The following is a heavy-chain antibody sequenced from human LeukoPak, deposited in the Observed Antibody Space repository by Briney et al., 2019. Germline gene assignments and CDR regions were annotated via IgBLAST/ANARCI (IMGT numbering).Heavy chain of an antibody. J-gene: IGHJ4*02. CDR1: GGSISSYY. Sequence: SETLSLTCTVSGGSISSYYWSWIRQPPGKGLEWIGYIYYSGSTNYNPSLKSRVTISVDTSKNQFSLKLSSVTAADTAVYYCARGLRNYYDSSGSFDYWGQGTLVTVSS. CDR2: IYYSGST. V-gene: IGHV4-59*12. CDR3: ARGLRNYYDSSGSFDY. D-gene: IGHD3-22*01.